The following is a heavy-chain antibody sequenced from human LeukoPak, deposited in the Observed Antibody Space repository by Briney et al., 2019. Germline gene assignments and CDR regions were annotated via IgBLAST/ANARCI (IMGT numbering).Heavy chain of an antibody. CDR3: ARGGDYGVKIDY. Sequence: GGSLRLSCAASGFTFSSYAMSWVRQAPGKGLEWVSGISASGGNTYYADSVKGRFTISRDNSKNTLYLQLNTLRADGTAVYYCARGGDYGVKIDYWGQGTLVIVSS. CDR1: GFTFSSYA. D-gene: IGHD3-16*01. V-gene: IGHV3-23*01. CDR2: ISASGGNT. J-gene: IGHJ4*02.